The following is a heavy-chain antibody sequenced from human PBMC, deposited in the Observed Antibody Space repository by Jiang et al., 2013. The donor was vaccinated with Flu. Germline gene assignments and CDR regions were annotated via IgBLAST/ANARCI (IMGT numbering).Heavy chain of an antibody. CDR1: GFTFTSSA. J-gene: IGHJ6*02. CDR2: IVVGSGNT. Sequence: EVKKPGTSVKVSCKASGFTFTSSAMQWVRQARGQRLEWIGWIVVGSGNTNYAQKFQERVTITRDMSTSTAYMELSSLRSEDTAVYYCAAASYGSGSYYYYYYYGMDVWGQGTTVTVSS. V-gene: IGHV1-58*02. CDR3: AAASYGSGSYYYYYYYGMDV. D-gene: IGHD3-10*01.